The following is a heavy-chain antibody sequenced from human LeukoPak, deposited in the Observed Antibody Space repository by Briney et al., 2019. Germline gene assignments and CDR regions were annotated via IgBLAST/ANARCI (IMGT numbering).Heavy chain of an antibody. V-gene: IGHV3-30*18. D-gene: IGHD5-18*01. CDR1: GFIFSTFG. Sequence: GGSLRLSCVASGFIFSTFGMHWVRQAPGKGLEWVAVISYDGSNKYYADSVKGRFTISRDNSKNTLYLQMNSLRAEDTAVYYCAKDGSRGPGGYSYGYYNWFDPWGQGTLVTVSS. J-gene: IGHJ5*02. CDR3: AKDGSRGPGGYSYGYYNWFDP. CDR2: ISYDGSNK.